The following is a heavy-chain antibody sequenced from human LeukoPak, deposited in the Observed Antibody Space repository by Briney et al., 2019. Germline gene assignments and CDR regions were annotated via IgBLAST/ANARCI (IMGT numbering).Heavy chain of an antibody. CDR1: GFTFSSYS. CDR2: ISSSSSYI. D-gene: IGHD3-10*02. J-gene: IGHJ4*02. Sequence: PGGSLRLSCAASGFTFSSYSMNWVRQAPGKGLEWVSSISSSSSYIYYADSVKGRFTISRDNAKNSLYLQMNSLRAEDTATYYCAKGDQPLMYGGAFDFWGQGTLVTVSS. CDR3: AKGDQPLMYGGAFDF. V-gene: IGHV3-21*04.